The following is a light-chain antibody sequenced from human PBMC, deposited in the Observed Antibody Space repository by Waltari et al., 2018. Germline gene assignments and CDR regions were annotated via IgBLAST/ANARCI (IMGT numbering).Light chain of an antibody. V-gene: IGKV3-20*01. CDR3: QQYGSSPSPRYT. J-gene: IGKJ3*01. CDR2: GAS. CDR1: QSVSRRY. Sequence: EIVFTQSPGTLSLSPGERATLSCRASQSVSRRYLAWYQQKPGQAPRLLIYGASNRATGIPDRFSGGGSGTDCTLTISELEPEDSAVYYCQQYGSSPSPRYTFGPGTKVVIK.